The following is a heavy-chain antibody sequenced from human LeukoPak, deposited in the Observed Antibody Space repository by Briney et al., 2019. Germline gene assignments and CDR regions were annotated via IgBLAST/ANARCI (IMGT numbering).Heavy chain of an antibody. J-gene: IGHJ4*02. CDR1: GFSLSSYW. V-gene: IGHV3-7*01. CDR3: ARALYSSSWSNFDY. D-gene: IGHD6-13*01. CDR2: IKQDGSGK. Sequence: GGSLRLSCAASGFSLSSYWMTWVRQAPGKGLEWVANIKQDGSGKNYVDSVKGRFTISRDNAKNSLYLQMNSLRAEDTAVYYCARALYSSSWSNFDYWGQGTLVTVSS.